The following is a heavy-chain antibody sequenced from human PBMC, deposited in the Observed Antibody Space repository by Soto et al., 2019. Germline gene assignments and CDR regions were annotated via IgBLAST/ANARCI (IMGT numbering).Heavy chain of an antibody. CDR3: ARGAAGHGRVVADY. Sequence: GGSLRLSCAASGFTFSSYAMHWVRQAPGKGLEYVSAIRSNGGSTYYANSVKGRFTISRDNSKNTLYLQMGSLRAEDMAVYYCARGAAGHGRVVADYWGQGTLVTVSS. CDR2: IRSNGGST. J-gene: IGHJ4*02. V-gene: IGHV3-64*01. D-gene: IGHD6-13*01. CDR1: GFTFSSYA.